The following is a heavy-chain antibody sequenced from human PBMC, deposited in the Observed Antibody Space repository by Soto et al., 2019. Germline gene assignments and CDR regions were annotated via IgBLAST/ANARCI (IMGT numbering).Heavy chain of an antibody. CDR3: AADRTYCGGDCYVD. J-gene: IGHJ4*02. D-gene: IGHD2-21*02. CDR1: CYIFVNYG. CDR2: ISPYSGNT. Sequence: GASGKVSCKASCYIFVNYGIAWVRQAPGQGLEWMGWISPYSGNTHYASKVQGRLTMTTDTSTSIAYMDLGSLTSDDTAVYYCAADRTYCGGDCYVDWGQGTLVTVSS. V-gene: IGHV1-18*01.